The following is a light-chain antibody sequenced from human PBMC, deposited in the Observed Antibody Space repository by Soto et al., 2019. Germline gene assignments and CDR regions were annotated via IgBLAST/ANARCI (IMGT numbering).Light chain of an antibody. CDR2: GAS. Sequence: EIVMTQSPATLSVSPGERATLSCRASQSVSSNLAWYQPKPGQAPRLLIYGASTRATGIPARFSGSGSGTDFTLTISSLQSEDFAVFYCQQYANWPITFGQGTRLEIK. CDR1: QSVSSN. V-gene: IGKV3-15*01. CDR3: QQYANWPIT. J-gene: IGKJ5*01.